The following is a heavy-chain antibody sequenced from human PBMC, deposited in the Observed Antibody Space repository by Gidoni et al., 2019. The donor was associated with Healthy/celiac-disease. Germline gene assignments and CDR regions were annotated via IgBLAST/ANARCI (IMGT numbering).Heavy chain of an antibody. J-gene: IGHJ4*02. CDR3: ASRMIAVADPRDY. D-gene: IGHD6-19*01. CDR2: IYSGGST. CDR1: GFTVSSNY. Sequence: EVQLVESGGGLIQPGGSLRLSCAASGFTVSSNYMSWVRQAPGKGLEWVSVIYSGGSTYYADSVKGRFTISRDNSKNTLYLQMNSLRAEDTAVYYCASRMIAVADPRDYWGQGTLVTVSS. V-gene: IGHV3-53*01.